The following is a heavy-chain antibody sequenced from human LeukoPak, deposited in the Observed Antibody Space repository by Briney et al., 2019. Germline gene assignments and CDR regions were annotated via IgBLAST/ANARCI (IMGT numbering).Heavy chain of an antibody. CDR1: GGSFSAYY. J-gene: IGHJ4*02. Sequence: SETLSLTCAFYGGSFSAYYWSWVRQPPGKGLEWIGEMNHSGSTTYNPSLKSRVTISVDRSKNQFSLKLSSVTAADTALYYCARGPPVDCSGGSCQRFDYWGQGTLVTVSS. CDR3: ARGPPVDCSGGSCQRFDY. D-gene: IGHD2-15*01. V-gene: IGHV4-34*01. CDR2: MNHSGST.